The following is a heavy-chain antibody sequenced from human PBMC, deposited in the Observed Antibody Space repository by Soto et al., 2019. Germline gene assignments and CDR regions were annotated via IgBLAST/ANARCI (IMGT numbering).Heavy chain of an antibody. D-gene: IGHD2-2*01. J-gene: IGHJ6*02. CDR1: GFTFSSYG. V-gene: IGHV3-30*18. CDR3: ANHLGYCSSTSCYRSSYYYGMDF. Sequence: SVRLSCAASGFTFSSYGMHWVRQAPGKGLEWVAVISYDGSNKYYADSVKGRFTISRDNSKNTLYLQMNSLRAEDTAVYYCANHLGYCSSTSCYRSSYYYGMDFWGQWTTVTVCS. CDR2: ISYDGSNK.